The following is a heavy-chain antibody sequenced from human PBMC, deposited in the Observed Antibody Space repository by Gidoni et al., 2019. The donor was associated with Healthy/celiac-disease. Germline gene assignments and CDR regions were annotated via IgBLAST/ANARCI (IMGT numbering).Heavy chain of an antibody. CDR1: GGSFIGYY. D-gene: IGHD2-2*02. CDR2: INHSGST. J-gene: IGHJ6*02. V-gene: IGHV4-34*01. Sequence: QVQLQQWGAGLLKPSETLSLTCAVYGGSFIGYYWSWIRQPPGKGLEWIGEINHSGSTNYNPSLKSRVTISVDTSKNPFSLKLSSVTAADTAVYYCARGGKRGYCSSTSCYKGRVQYGMDVWGQGTTVTVSS. CDR3: ARGGKRGYCSSTSCYKGRVQYGMDV.